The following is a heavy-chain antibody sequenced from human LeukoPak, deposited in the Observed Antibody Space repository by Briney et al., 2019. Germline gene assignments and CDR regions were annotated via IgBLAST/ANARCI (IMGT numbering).Heavy chain of an antibody. J-gene: IGHJ5*02. CDR1: GHTFTDFY. CDR3: ATATITHTRDL. Sequence: GASVKVSCRPSGHTFTDFYLNWVRQAPGQGLEWMGWINPYSDATITAQRFQGRVTLTWDTSIGTAYMELTRLTSDDTAMYYCATATITHTRDLWGQGNLVTVSS. V-gene: IGHV1-2*02. CDR2: INPYSDAT. D-gene: IGHD1-1*01.